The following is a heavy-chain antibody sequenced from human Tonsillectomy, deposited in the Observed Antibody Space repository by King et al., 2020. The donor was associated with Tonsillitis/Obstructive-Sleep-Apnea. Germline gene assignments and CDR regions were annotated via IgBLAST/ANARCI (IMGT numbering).Heavy chain of an antibody. CDR2: ISSSLRYI. Sequence: VQLVESGGGLVKPGGFLRLSCAASGFIFSSYNMNWVRQAPGKGLEWVSSISSSLRYIYYADSVKGRFIISRDNAKNSLFLQMNSLRAEDSAVYYCARGPLSGYDYFDYWGQGTLVTVSS. CDR1: GFIFSSYN. CDR3: ARGPLSGYDYFDY. J-gene: IGHJ4*02. V-gene: IGHV3-21*01. D-gene: IGHD3-9*01.